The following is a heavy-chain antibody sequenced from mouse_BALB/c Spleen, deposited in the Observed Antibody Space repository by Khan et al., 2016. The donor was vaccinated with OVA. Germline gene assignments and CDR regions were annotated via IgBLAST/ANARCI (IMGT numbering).Heavy chain of an antibody. Sequence: QVQLKESGPGLAAPSQSLSITCTISGFSLTIYGVHWVRQPPGKGLEWLAVIWSDGSTSYNSALKSRLTITKDNSQSQVFLKMNSLQTDDTAIYFCARQPYYHYNIMDYWGQGTSGTVSS. V-gene: IGHV2-6-1*01. CDR3: ARQPYYHYNIMDY. J-gene: IGHJ4*01. CDR1: GFSLTIYG. CDR2: IWSDGST. D-gene: IGHD2-10*01.